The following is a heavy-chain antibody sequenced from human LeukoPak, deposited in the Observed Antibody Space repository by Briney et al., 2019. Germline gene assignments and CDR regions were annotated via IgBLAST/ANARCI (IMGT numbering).Heavy chain of an antibody. Sequence: PSETLSLTCNVSGGSMSSYYWSWIRQPPGKGLEWIGYIYYSGSTNYNPSLKSRVTISVKTSKNQFSLKLSSVTAADTAVYYCARTFRDGNNAFDIWGQGTMVTVSS. V-gene: IGHV4-59*12. CDR2: IYYSGST. D-gene: IGHD5-24*01. CDR1: GGSMSSYY. J-gene: IGHJ3*02. CDR3: ARTFRDGNNAFDI.